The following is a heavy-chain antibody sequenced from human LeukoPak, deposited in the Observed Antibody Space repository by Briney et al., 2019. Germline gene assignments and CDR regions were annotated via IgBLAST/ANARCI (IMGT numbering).Heavy chain of an antibody. D-gene: IGHD6-13*01. CDR2: ISGSGGTT. CDR3: AKPREYSSTWFGVDH. CDR1: GFTFSTYA. V-gene: IGHV3-23*01. Sequence: GGSLRLSCAASGFTFSTYAMSWVRQAPGKGLEWVSLISGSGGTTYYADSVKGRFTISRDNSKNTLFLQMYSLRAEDTAAYYCAKPREYSSTWFGVDHWGQGSLVTVSS. J-gene: IGHJ4*02.